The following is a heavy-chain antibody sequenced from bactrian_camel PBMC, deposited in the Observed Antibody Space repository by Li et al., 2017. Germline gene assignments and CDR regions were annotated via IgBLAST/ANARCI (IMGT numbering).Heavy chain of an antibody. CDR1: GYSNCGYND. J-gene: IGHJ6*01. CDR2: IDGRGRA. D-gene: IGHD6*01. CDR3: ASGITVVADRVVLDFGY. Sequence: HVQLVESGGGSVQAGGSLRLSCQVSGYSNCGYNDPSWYRQAQNKEREFVATIDGRGRASYADSVQGRFTISKDNTKNTVSLEMNSLQPEDTAVYYCASGITVVADRVVLDFGYWGQGTQVTVS. V-gene: IGHV3S53*01.